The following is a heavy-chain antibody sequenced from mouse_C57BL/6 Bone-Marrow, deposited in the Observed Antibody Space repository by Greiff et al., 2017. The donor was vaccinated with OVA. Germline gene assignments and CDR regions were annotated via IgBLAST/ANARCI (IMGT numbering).Heavy chain of an antibody. CDR3: TRGRLLPDY. J-gene: IGHJ2*01. CDR1: GYTFTDYE. Sequence: VQLQESGAELVRPGASVTLSCKASGYTFTDYEMHWVKQTPVNGLEWIGAIDPETGGTAYNQKFKGKAILTADKSSSTAYMELRSRTSEDSAVYYCTRGRLLPDYWGQGTTLTVSS. D-gene: IGHD1-1*01. CDR2: IDPETGGT. V-gene: IGHV1-15*01.